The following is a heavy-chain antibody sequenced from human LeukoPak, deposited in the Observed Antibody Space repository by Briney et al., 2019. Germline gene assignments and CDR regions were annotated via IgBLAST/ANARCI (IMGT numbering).Heavy chain of an antibody. CDR1: GGTFSSYA. D-gene: IGHD1-26*01. J-gene: IGHJ4*02. CDR2: IIPIFGTA. Sequence: GASVKVSCKASGGTFSSYAISWVRQAPGQGLEWMGGIIPIFGTANYAQKFQGRVTITADESTSTAYMELSSLRSEDTAVYYCARWVVGATYFDYWGQGTLVTVSS. CDR3: ARWVVGATYFDY. V-gene: IGHV1-69*13.